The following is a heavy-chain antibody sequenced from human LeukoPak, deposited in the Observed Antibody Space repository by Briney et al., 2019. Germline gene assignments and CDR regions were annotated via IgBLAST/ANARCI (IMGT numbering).Heavy chain of an antibody. Sequence: SVKVSCKASGGTFSSYAISWVRQAPGQGLEWMGGIIPIFGTANYAQKFQGRVTITTDESTSTAYMELSSLRSEDTAVYYCAVSEMATIPGNFDYWGQGTLVTVSS. J-gene: IGHJ4*02. CDR3: AVSEMATIPGNFDY. CDR1: GGTFSSYA. CDR2: IIPIFGTA. V-gene: IGHV1-69*05. D-gene: IGHD5-24*01.